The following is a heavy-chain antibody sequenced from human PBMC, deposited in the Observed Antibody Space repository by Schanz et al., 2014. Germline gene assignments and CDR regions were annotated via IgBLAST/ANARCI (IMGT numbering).Heavy chain of an antibody. D-gene: IGHD3-10*01. J-gene: IGHJ3*02. Sequence: EVHLVESGGGLVQPGGSLRLSCAASGITFSSHSFNWVRQAPGKGLEWISYITYNGGTIYYADSVKGRFTISRDNSKSTLYVEMNSLRAEDTAVYYCAKGRFGELSAFDIWGQGTMVTVSS. V-gene: IGHV3-48*01. CDR2: ITYNGGTI. CDR1: GITFSSHS. CDR3: AKGRFGELSAFDI.